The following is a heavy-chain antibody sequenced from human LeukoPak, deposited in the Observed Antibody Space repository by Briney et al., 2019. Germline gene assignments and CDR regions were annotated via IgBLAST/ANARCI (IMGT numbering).Heavy chain of an antibody. CDR2: ISGSGGST. CDR3: AKDKVLKGVTIDY. Sequence: GGSLRLFCAASGFTFSSYAMSWVSQAPGKGLEWVSAISGSGGSTYYADSVKGRFTISRDNSKNTLYLQMNSLRAEDTAVYYCAKDKVLKGVTIDYWGQGTLVTVSS. CDR1: GFTFSSYA. V-gene: IGHV3-23*01. J-gene: IGHJ4*02. D-gene: IGHD3-10*01.